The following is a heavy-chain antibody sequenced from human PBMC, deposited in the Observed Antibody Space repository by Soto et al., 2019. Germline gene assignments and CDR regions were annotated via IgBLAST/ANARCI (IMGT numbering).Heavy chain of an antibody. V-gene: IGHV1-18*01. CDR2: ISAYNGNT. D-gene: IGHD5-18*01. CDR3: ARDAGTAMVIWFDP. J-gene: IGHJ5*02. CDR1: GYTFTSYG. Sequence: ASVKVSCKASGYTFTSYGISWVRQAPGQGLEWMGWISAYNGNTNYAQKLQGRVTMTTDKSTSTAYMELRSLRSEDTAVYYCARDAGTAMVIWFDPWGQGTLVTVSS.